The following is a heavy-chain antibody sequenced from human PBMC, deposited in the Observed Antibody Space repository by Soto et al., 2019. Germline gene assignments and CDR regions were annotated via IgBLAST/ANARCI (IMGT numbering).Heavy chain of an antibody. J-gene: IGHJ6*02. Sequence: KLSATLSLTCTVSGGSISSHYWSWVRQAPGKGLEWIGHIYYRGSTTYNPSLRSRSTISVDTSNNQFSLKLNSVTTADTAVYYCARDGREASGMDVWGQGTKVTVSS. V-gene: IGHV4-59*11. CDR2: IYYRGST. D-gene: IGHD1-26*01. CDR1: GGSISSHY. CDR3: ARDGREASGMDV.